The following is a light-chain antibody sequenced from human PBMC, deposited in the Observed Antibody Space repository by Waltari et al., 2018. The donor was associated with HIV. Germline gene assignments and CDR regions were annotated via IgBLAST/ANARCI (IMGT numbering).Light chain of an antibody. J-gene: IGLJ3*02. CDR2: NVN. Sequence: QSVLTQPPSVSGAPGQRVTISCTGSSSNIGATSAVHWYQQHPGRAPQLLLYNVNNRPSGVPDRFSGSKSGTSASLAITGLQTEDEADYYCQSYDSGLRMFGGGTKLTVL. CDR3: QSYDSGLRM. V-gene: IGLV1-40*01. CDR1: SSNIGATSA.